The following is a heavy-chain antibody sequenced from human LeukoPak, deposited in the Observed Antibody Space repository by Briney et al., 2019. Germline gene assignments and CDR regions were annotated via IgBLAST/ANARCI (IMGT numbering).Heavy chain of an antibody. CDR2: INPNSGGT. D-gene: IGHD4-17*01. Sequence: ASVKVSCKASGYTFTGYYMHWVRQAPGQGLEWMGWINPNSGGTNYAQKFQGRVTMTRDTSISTAYMELSRLRSDDTAVYYCAVGPLNDYGDYLHYFDYWGRGTLVTVSS. V-gene: IGHV1-2*02. CDR3: AVGPLNDYGDYLHYFDY. J-gene: IGHJ4*02. CDR1: GYTFTGYY.